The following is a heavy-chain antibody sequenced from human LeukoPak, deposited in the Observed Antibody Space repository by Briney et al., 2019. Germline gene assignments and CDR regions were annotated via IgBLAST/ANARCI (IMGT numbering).Heavy chain of an antibody. CDR2: ISGYNGNT. Sequence: ASVKVSCKASGYTFTSYGISWVRQAPGQGLEWMGWISGYNGNTNYAQKVQGRVTMTADTSTSTAFMELRSLRSDDTAVYYCARDRTRYYYYSYMDVWGKGTAVTISS. CDR1: GYTFTSYG. V-gene: IGHV1-18*01. CDR3: ARDRTRYYYYSYMDV. D-gene: IGHD1-14*01. J-gene: IGHJ6*03.